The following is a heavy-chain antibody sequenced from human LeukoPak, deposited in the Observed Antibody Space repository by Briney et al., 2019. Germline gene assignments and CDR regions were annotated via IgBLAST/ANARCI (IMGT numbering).Heavy chain of an antibody. V-gene: IGHV3-48*02. D-gene: IGHD6-19*01. J-gene: IGHJ4*02. Sequence: GITKRLSLAATGLSLSDYCMYWVRQASRQELEWLSYITGSGTTIYYADSVRGRFTISRDNAKNSLSLQMNSLRDEDTAVYYCASGYSGGSYGIDCWGQGTLVIVSS. CDR2: ITGSGTTI. CDR3: ASGYSGGSYGIDC. CDR1: GLSLSDYC.